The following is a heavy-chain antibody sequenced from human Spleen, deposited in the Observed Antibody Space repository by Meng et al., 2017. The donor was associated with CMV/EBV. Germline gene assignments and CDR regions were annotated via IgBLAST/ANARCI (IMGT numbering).Heavy chain of an antibody. J-gene: IGHJ5*02. CDR3: AKSNGFNWLDP. CDR2: ISYDGSNK. Sequence: GESLKISCAASGFTFTHYALHWVRQAPGKGLEWVALISYDGSNKYYPDSVKGRFTISRDNAKNSLYLQMNSLRTEDTAFYYCAKSNGFNWLDPWGQGTLVTVSS. V-gene: IGHV3-30*04. CDR1: GFTFTHYA.